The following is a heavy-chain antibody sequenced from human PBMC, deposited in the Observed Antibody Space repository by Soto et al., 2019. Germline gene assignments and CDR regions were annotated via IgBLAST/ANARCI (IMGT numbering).Heavy chain of an antibody. CDR3: AKVVVAATRHTDFDS. D-gene: IGHD2-15*01. CDR1: GGSINSNNYY. V-gene: IGHV4-39*02. Sequence: SETLSLTCTVSGGSINSNNYYWAWIRQPPGKGLAWIASIYYDGTTYYNTSLKSRVTISRDTSKNQFSLRLTSMTAADTAVYYCAKVVVAATRHTDFDSWGQGTLVTAPQ. CDR2: IYYDGTT. J-gene: IGHJ4*02.